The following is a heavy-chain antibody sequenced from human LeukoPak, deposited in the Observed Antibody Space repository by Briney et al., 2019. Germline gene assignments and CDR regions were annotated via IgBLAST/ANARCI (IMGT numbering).Heavy chain of an antibody. J-gene: IGHJ3*02. CDR2: ISWNSGSI. V-gene: IGHV3-9*01. CDR3: AKADSSGYSFAFDI. CDR1: GFTFDDYA. Sequence: PGGSLRLSCAASGFTFDDYAMHWVRQAPGKGLEWVSGISWNSGSIGYADSVKGRFTISRDNAKNSLYLQMNSLRAEDTALYYCAKADSSGYSFAFDIWGQGTMATVSS. D-gene: IGHD3-22*01.